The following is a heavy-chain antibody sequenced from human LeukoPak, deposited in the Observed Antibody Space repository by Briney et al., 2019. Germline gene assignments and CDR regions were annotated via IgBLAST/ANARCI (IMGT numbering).Heavy chain of an antibody. V-gene: IGHV4-59*12. Sequence: SETLSLTCTVSGGSISSYCWSWIRQPPGKGLEWIGYIYYSGSTNYKPSLKSRVTMSLNTSKNQFSLKLSSVTAADTAVYYCATYSGYDLRFDYWGQGTLVTVSS. CDR1: GGSISSYC. J-gene: IGHJ4*02. CDR2: IYYSGST. CDR3: ATYSGYDLRFDY. D-gene: IGHD5-12*01.